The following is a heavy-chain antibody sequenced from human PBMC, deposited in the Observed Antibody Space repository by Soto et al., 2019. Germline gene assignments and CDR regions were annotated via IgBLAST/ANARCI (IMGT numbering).Heavy chain of an antibody. V-gene: IGHV3-23*01. D-gene: IGHD1-26*01. CDR2: ISPSGDYA. Sequence: EVQLLESGGGFEQPGGSLRLSCAASGFTFSTIAMAWVRQAPGKGLEWVSSISPSGDYAYFADSVKGRFTMSRDNSKNTVYLQLDSLRAEDTATYYCVKATSGGLLYYGMEVWGQGTTVTVSS. CDR3: VKATSGGLLYYGMEV. J-gene: IGHJ6*02. CDR1: GFTFSTIA.